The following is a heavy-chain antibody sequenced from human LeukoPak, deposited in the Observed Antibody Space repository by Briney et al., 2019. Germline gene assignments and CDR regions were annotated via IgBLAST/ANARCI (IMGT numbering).Heavy chain of an antibody. CDR1: GFTFSSYS. CDR2: ITASGSAT. CDR3: ARAWADAFDI. Sequence: GGSLRLSCAASGFTFSSYSMNWVRQAPGKGLECVSAITASGSATYYADSVKGRFTISRDNSKNTLYLQMNSLRAEDTAVYYCARAWADAFDIWGQGTMVTVSS. D-gene: IGHD3-16*01. V-gene: IGHV3-21*01. J-gene: IGHJ3*02.